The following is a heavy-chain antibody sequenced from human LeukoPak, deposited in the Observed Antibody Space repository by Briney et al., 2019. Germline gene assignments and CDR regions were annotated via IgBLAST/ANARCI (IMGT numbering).Heavy chain of an antibody. D-gene: IGHD1-26*01. CDR1: GGSFSGYY. J-gene: IGHJ6*02. Sequence: SETLSLTCAVYGGSFSGYYWSWIRQPPGKGLEWIGEINHSGSTNYNPSLKSRVTISVDTSKNQFSLKLSSVTAADTAVYYRARRSRVTYYYGMDVWGQGTTVTVSS. V-gene: IGHV4-34*01. CDR2: INHSGST. CDR3: ARRSRVTYYYGMDV.